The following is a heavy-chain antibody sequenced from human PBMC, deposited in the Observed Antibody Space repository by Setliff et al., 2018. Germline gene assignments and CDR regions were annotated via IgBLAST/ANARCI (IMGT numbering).Heavy chain of an antibody. CDR1: GYIFTSYG. CDR2: VFTATDDT. D-gene: IGHD2-2*01. CDR3: ARAPLMVVVPPDAHRFDP. J-gene: IGHJ5*02. Sequence: ASVKVSCKASGYIFTSYGISWVRQAPGQGLEWMGRVFTATDDTQFRTEFQGRVSVTRDTSMSTTYMELRNLRSDDTALYYCARAPLMVVVPPDAHRFDPWGQGTLVTVSS. V-gene: IGHV1-18*01.